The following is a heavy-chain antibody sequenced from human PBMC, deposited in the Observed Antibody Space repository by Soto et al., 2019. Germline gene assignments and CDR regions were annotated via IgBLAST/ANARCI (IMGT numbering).Heavy chain of an antibody. J-gene: IGHJ6*03. Sequence: EVQLLESGGGSVQPGGSLRLSCAASGFTFSNYAMTWVRQAPGKGLQWVSSISVSGGSKYYADSVKGRFTISRDNSKNTLYLQMNSLRAEDTALYYCAKDQAVMDYFYFYMDVWGKGTTVTVSS. CDR1: GFTFSNYA. CDR3: AKDQAVMDYFYFYMDV. V-gene: IGHV3-23*01. D-gene: IGHD2-8*01. CDR2: ISVSGGSK.